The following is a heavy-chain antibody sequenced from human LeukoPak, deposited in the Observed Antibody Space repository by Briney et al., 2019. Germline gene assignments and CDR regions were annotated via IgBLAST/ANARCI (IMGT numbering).Heavy chain of an antibody. CDR2: IYPDDSDT. Sequence: GESLKISCKGSTDIFSNYWIGWVRQLPGKGLEWLGIIYPDDSDTRYSPTFQGQVTFSVDESISTAYLQWSRLKASDTAMYYCARRLFSGSYPSFDYWGQGTLVTVSS. J-gene: IGHJ4*02. D-gene: IGHD1-26*01. CDR3: ARRLFSGSYPSFDY. V-gene: IGHV5-51*01. CDR1: TDIFSNYW.